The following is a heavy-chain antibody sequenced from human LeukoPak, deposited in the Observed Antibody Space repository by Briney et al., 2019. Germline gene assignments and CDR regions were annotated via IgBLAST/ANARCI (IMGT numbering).Heavy chain of an antibody. CDR1: GYTFTGYY. CDR3: ARDIRTRYDSSGYSFYY. D-gene: IGHD3-22*01. V-gene: IGHV1-2*02. J-gene: IGHJ4*02. Sequence: ASVKVPCKASGYTFTGYYMHWVRQAPGQGLGWMGWINPNSGGTNYAQKFQGRVTMTRDTSISTAYMELSRLRSDDTAVYYCARDIRTRYDSSGYSFYYWGQGTLVTVSS. CDR2: INPNSGGT.